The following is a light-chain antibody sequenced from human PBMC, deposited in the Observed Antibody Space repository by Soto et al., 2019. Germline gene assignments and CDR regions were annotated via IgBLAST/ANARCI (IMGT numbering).Light chain of an antibody. CDR2: GAS. CDR3: QQYDSSPFT. V-gene: IGKV3-20*01. J-gene: IGKJ4*02. Sequence: EIVLTQSPGTLSLSPGERATLSCRASQSDSSSYLAWYQQKPGQAPRLLIYGASSRATGIADRFSGSGSGTNFTLTISRLEPEDFAVYYSQQYDSSPFTFGGGTKVEIK. CDR1: QSDSSSY.